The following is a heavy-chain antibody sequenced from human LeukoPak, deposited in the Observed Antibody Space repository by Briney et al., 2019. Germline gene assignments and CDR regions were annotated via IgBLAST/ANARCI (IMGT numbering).Heavy chain of an antibody. D-gene: IGHD3-16*01. CDR1: GAAISDYY. V-gene: IGHV4-4*07. CDR2: IYSSGSV. J-gene: IGHJ4*02. Sequence: SETLSLTCTVSGAAISDYYWSLIRQSAGKGLEWIGRIYSSGSVNYNSSLKSRVTMSGDTSKNQFSLELSSVTAADTAVYYCARVVTESVRSYGYLDYWGQGILVTVSS. CDR3: ARVVTESVRSYGYLDY.